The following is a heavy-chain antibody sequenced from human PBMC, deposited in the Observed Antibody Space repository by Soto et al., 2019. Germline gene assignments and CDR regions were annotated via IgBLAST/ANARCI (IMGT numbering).Heavy chain of an antibody. Sequence: GASVKVSCKASGYTFTDYYLHWVRQAPGQGLEWMGWINPNVGGTNYARKFQGRLTMTRDTSISTVYMQLTRLGPNDTAIYYCARGGREVPRIPYDTWCQGTLVTVSS. D-gene: IGHD3-16*01. CDR2: INPNVGGT. J-gene: IGHJ5*02. V-gene: IGHV1-2*02. CDR3: ARGGREVPRIPYDT. CDR1: GYTFTDYY.